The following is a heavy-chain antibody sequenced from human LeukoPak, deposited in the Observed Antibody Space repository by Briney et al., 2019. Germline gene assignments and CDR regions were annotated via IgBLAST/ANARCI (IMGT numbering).Heavy chain of an antibody. CDR1: GFTFSSYS. D-gene: IGHD1-26*01. V-gene: IGHV3-21*01. CDR2: ISGSSSYI. J-gene: IGHJ4*02. CDR3: ARGSVGAFDY. Sequence: GGSLRLSCAASGFTFSSYSMNWVRQAPGKGLEWVSSISGSSSYIYYADSVKGRFTISRDNAKNSLYLQMNSLRAEDTAVYYCARGSVGAFDYWGQGTLVTVSS.